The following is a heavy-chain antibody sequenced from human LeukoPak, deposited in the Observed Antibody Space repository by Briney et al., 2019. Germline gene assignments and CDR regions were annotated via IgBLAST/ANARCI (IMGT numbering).Heavy chain of an antibody. CDR2: IPSSGPIT. D-gene: IGHD6-6*01. J-gene: IGHJ4*02. V-gene: IGHV3-23*01. CDR1: GFTFSSYA. CDR3: AKSRSSSSYFDY. Sequence: GGSLRLSCAASGFTFSSYAMSWVRQAPGKGLEWVSGIPSSGPITYYADSVKGRFTISRDSSKNTLYLQMNSLRAEDTAVYYCAKSRSSSSYFDYWGQGTLVTVSS.